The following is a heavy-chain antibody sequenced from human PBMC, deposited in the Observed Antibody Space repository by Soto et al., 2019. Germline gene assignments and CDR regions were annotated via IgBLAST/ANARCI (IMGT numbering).Heavy chain of an antibody. J-gene: IGHJ4*02. CDR1: GGSISSYY. CDR2: IYYSGST. V-gene: IGHV4-59*01. CDR3: ARDSYYYGSGSYGGFDY. D-gene: IGHD3-10*01. Sequence: SLTCTVSGGSISSYYWSWIRQPPGKGLEWIGYIYYSGSTNYNPSLKSRVTISVDTSKNQFSLKLSSVTAADTAVYYCARDSYYYGSGSYGGFDYWSQGTLVTVSS.